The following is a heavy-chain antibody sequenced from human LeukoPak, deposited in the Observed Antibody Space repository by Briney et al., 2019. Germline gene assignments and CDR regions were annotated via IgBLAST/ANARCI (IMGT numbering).Heavy chain of an antibody. CDR3: ARDRYYYDSSGCLGASYWFDP. V-gene: IGHV4-30-2*01. D-gene: IGHD3-22*01. CDR2: IYHSGST. Sequence: PSQTLSLTCAVSGGSISSGGYSWSWIRQPPGKGLEWIGYIYHSGSTYYNPSLKSRVTISVDRSKNQFSLKLSSVTAADTAVYYCARDRYYYDSSGCLGASYWFDPWGQGTLVTVSS. J-gene: IGHJ5*02. CDR1: GGSISSGGYS.